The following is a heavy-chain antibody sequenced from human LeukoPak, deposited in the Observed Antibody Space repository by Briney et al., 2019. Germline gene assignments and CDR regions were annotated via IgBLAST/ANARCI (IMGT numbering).Heavy chain of an antibody. D-gene: IGHD3-16*02. V-gene: IGHV3-23*01. CDR2: ISGSGGST. J-gene: IGHJ4*02. CDR1: GFTFSSYG. CDR3: AKDLGDITFGGVIADFDY. Sequence: GGSLRLSCAASGFTFSSYGMSWVRQAPGEGLEWVSAISGSGGSTYYADSVKGRFTISRDNSKNTLYLQMNSLRAEDTAVYYCAKDLGDITFGGVIADFDYWGQGTLVTVSS.